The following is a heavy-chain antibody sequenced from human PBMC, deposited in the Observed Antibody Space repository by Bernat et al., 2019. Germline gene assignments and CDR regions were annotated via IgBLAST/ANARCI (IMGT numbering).Heavy chain of an antibody. J-gene: IGHJ4*02. CDR3: ARDRAEMAPIHGFDY. CDR1: GYTFTTYY. V-gene: IGHV1-46*03. CDR2: INPSGGST. Sequence: QVQLVQSVAEVKKPGASVKVSCKASGYTFTTYYMHWVRQAPGQGLEWMGIINPSGGSTSYAQKFQGRVTMTRDTSTSTVYMELSSLRSDDTAVYYCARDRAEMAPIHGFDYWGQGTLVTVSS. D-gene: IGHD5-12*01.